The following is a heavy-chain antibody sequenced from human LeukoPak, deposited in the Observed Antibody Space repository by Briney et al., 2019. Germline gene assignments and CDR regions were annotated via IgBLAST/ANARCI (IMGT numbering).Heavy chain of an antibody. J-gene: IGHJ3*01. V-gene: IGHV4-61*02. CDR3: ASYREAYDLYPHGLDV. Sequence: PSETLSLTCSVSGASVSTTAYFWNWIRQPAGEGLEWIGRIYASGNTHYNPSLKSRVTMSLDTSKNQFSLTMNSVTAADSAVYFCASYREAYDLYPHGLDVWGRGTVVIVSS. D-gene: IGHD5-24*01. CDR2: IYASGNT. CDR1: GASVSTTAYF.